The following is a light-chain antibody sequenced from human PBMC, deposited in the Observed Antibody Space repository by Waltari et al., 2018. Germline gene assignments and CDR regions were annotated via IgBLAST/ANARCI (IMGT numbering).Light chain of an antibody. CDR2: GAS. J-gene: IGKJ2*01. Sequence: EIVMTQSPATLFVSPGERATLSCRASQGISSNLAWYQQKPGQAPRLLMYGASPMTTAIPARFSGSGSGTEFALTISSLQSEDSAVYYCQQYQNWPQTFGQGTKLQIK. CDR1: QGISSN. CDR3: QQYQNWPQT. V-gene: IGKV3-15*01.